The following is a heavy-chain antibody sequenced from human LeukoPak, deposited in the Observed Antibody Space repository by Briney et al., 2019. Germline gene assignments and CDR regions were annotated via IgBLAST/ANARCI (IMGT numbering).Heavy chain of an antibody. V-gene: IGHV1-2*04. CDR1: GYTFTDYY. CDR2: INPNSGGT. CDR3: ARGTSGSFLNI. D-gene: IGHD1-26*01. J-gene: IGHJ3*02. Sequence: ASVKVSCKASGYTFTDYYIHWVRQAPGQGLEWMGWINPNSGGTNYAQKFQGWVTMTRDTSISTAYMELSRLRSDDTAVYYCARGTSGSFLNIWGQGTMVTVSS.